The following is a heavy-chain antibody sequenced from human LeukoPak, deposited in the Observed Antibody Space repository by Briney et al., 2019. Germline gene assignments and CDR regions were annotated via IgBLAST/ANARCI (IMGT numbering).Heavy chain of an antibody. V-gene: IGHV4-59*01. CDR1: GGSISSYY. Sequence: SETLSLTCTVSGGSISSYYWNWIRQPPGKGLEWIGYIFYSGTINYNPSLKSRATISVDTSKNQFSLKLTSVTAADTAVYYCATTRIPAAQVDFWGQGTLVTVSS. CDR2: IFYSGTI. CDR3: ATTRIPAAQVDF. D-gene: IGHD6-13*01. J-gene: IGHJ4*02.